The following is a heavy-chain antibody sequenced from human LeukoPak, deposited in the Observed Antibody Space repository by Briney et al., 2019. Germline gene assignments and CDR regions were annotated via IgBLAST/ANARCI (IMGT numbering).Heavy chain of an antibody. CDR2: IKQDGSEK. CDR3: ARDGNYCYDSLLTLY. Sequence: GGSLRLSCAASGFTFSSYWMSWVRQAPGKGLEWVANIKQDGSEKYYVDSVKGRFTISRDNAKNSLYLQMNSLRAEDTAVYYCARDGNYCYDSLLTLYWGQGTLVTVSP. J-gene: IGHJ4*02. V-gene: IGHV3-7*01. D-gene: IGHD3-22*01. CDR1: GFTFSSYW.